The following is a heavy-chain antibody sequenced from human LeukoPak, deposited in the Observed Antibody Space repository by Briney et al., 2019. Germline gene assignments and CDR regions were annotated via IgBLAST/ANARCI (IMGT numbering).Heavy chain of an antibody. Sequence: PGGSLRLSCAASGFTFSRYWMSWVRQAPGKGLEWVANIKQDGSEKFYLDSVKGRFTISRDNAKNSLYLQMNSLRAEDTAVYYCARVNSGDAFDIWGQGTMVTVSS. CDR1: GFTFSRYW. CDR3: ARVNSGDAFDI. V-gene: IGHV3-7*01. D-gene: IGHD1-1*01. J-gene: IGHJ3*02. CDR2: IKQDGSEK.